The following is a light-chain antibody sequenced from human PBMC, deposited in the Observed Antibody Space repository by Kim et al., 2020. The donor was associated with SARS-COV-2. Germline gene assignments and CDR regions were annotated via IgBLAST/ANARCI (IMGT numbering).Light chain of an antibody. V-gene: IGLV4-60*03. CDR2: LEGNGSY. CDR3: ETWDSNTRV. Sequence: SVKLTCTLSSGHSSYTSGWHQQQPGKGPRYLMKLEGNGSYNKGSGIPDRFSGSSSGADRYLTMSNLQSEDEADYYCETWDSNTRVFGGGTQLTVL. J-gene: IGLJ3*02. CDR1: SGHSSYT.